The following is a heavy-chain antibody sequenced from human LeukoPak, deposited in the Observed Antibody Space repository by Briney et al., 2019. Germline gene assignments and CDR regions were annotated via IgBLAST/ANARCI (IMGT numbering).Heavy chain of an antibody. CDR1: GYTFTSYD. Sequence: AASLKVSCKASGYTFTSYDINWVRQATGQGLEWVAWMNPNSGNTGYAHNVKGRFTMTSNTSKNTAYMELSRLRSEDTAVYYCARINYYYTSGMDVWGQGTTLTVSS. CDR3: ARINYYYTSGMDV. V-gene: IGHV1-8*01. J-gene: IGHJ6*02. CDR2: MNPNSGNT.